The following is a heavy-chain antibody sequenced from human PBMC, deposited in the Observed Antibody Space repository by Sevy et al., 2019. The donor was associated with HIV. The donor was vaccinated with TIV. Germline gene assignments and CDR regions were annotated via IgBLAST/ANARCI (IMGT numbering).Heavy chain of an antibody. CDR2: IYRSGST. V-gene: IGHV4-4*02. Sequence: SETLSLTCAVSGGSISSSNWWSWVRQPPGKGLEWIGEIYRSGSTNYNPSLKSRVTISVDKSKNQFSLKLSSVTAADTAVYYCARGAGYGSGSYYKGGLGYYYMDVSGKRTPVTVSS. J-gene: IGHJ6*03. CDR1: GGSISSSNW. CDR3: ARGAGYGSGSYYKGGLGYYYMDV. D-gene: IGHD3-10*01.